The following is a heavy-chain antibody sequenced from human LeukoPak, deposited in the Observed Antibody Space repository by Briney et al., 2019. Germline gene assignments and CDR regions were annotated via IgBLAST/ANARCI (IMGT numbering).Heavy chain of an antibody. CDR3: ARQFLYSFDY. D-gene: IGHD2-21*01. Sequence: SETLSLTCAVYGGSFSSYYWSWIRQPPGKGLEWIGEINHSGSTNYNPSLKSRVTISVDTSKNQFSLKLSSVTAADTAVYYCARQFLYSFDYWGQGTLVTVSS. V-gene: IGHV4-34*01. CDR1: GGSFSSYY. J-gene: IGHJ4*02. CDR2: INHSGST.